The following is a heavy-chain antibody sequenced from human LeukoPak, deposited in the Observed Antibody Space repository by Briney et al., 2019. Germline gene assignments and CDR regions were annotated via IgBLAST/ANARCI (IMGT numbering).Heavy chain of an antibody. CDR1: GFTFDDYA. V-gene: IGHV3-20*04. Sequence: GGSLRLSCAASGFTFDDYAMSWVRQAPGKGLEWVSGINWSGVSTGYADSVKGRFTISRDNAKNSLFLQMNSLRAEDTAFYYCAKGKDTLNPYWYFDVWGRGTLVTVSS. J-gene: IGHJ2*01. D-gene: IGHD2-15*01. CDR3: AKGKDTLNPYWYFDV. CDR2: INWSGVST.